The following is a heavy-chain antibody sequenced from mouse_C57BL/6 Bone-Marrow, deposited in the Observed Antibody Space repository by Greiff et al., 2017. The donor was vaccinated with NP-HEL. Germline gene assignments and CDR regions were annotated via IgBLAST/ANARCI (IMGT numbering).Heavy chain of an antibody. CDR2: IHPNSGST. CDR1: GYTFTSYW. J-gene: IGHJ2*01. D-gene: IGHD3-3*01. Sequence: QVHVKQPGAELVKPGASVKLSCKASGYTFTSYWMHWVKQRPGQGLEWIGMIHPNSGSTNYNEKFKSKATLTVDKSSSTAYMQLSSLTSEDSAVYYCARRGWDFDYWGQGTTLTVSS. V-gene: IGHV1-64*01. CDR3: ARRGWDFDY.